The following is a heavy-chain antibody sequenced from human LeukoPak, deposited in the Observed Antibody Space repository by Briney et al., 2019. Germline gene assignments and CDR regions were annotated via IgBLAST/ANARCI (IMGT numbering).Heavy chain of an antibody. CDR2: IYTSGST. CDR3: ARVGPTMVRGVPNYFDY. CDR1: GGSISSGSYY. D-gene: IGHD3-10*01. J-gene: IGHJ4*02. V-gene: IGHV4-61*02. Sequence: SETLSLTCTVSGGSISSGSYYWSWIRQPAGKGLEWIGRIYTSGSTNYNPSLKSRVTISVDTSKNPFSLKLTSLTAADTAVYYCARVGPTMVRGVPNYFDYWGQGTLVTVSS.